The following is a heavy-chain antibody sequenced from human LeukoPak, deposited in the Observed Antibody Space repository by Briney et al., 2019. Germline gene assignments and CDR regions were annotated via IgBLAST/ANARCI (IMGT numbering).Heavy chain of an antibody. V-gene: IGHV1-69*05. CDR2: FIPIFGTA. Sequence: SVKVSCKASGGTFSSYAISWVRQAPGQGLEWMGGFIPIFGTANYAQKFQGRVTITTDESTSTAYMELSSLRSEDTAVYYCARDRTDFWSGCYMDVWGKGTTVTVSS. CDR1: GGTFSSYA. CDR3: ARDRTDFWSGCYMDV. J-gene: IGHJ6*03. D-gene: IGHD3-3*01.